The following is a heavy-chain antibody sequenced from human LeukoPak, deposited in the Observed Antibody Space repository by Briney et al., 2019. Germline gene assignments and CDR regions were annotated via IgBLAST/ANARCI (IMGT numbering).Heavy chain of an antibody. CDR3: ASEMATNK. CDR1: GGSISSSSYY. CDR2: IYYSGST. J-gene: IGHJ4*02. D-gene: IGHD5-24*01. Sequence: PSETLSLTCTVSGGSISSSSYYWGWIRQPPGKGLEWIGSIYYSGSTYYNPSLKSRVTISVDTSKNQFSLKLSSVTAADTAVCYCASEMATNKWGQGTLVTVSS. V-gene: IGHV4-39*01.